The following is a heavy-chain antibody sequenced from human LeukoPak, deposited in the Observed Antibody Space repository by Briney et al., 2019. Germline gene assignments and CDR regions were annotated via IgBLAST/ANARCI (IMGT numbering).Heavy chain of an antibody. CDR2: INPNSGDT. CDR3: AKQYPRIAAAGTQKKLLDY. J-gene: IGHJ4*02. Sequence: VASVKVSCKPSGYTFTGYYIHWVRQAPGQGLEWMGWINPNSGDTNLAQNFQGRVTMTRDTSISTAYMDLTRLISNDTAVHYCAKQYPRIAAAGTQKKLLDYWGQGTLVTVSS. V-gene: IGHV1-2*02. CDR1: GYTFTGYY. D-gene: IGHD6-25*01.